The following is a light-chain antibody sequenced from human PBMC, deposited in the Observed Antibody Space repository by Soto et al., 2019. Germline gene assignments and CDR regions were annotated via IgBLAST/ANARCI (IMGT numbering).Light chain of an antibody. J-gene: IGKJ1*01. CDR1: QSLSSSS. Sequence: EIVMTQSPATLSVSPGERATLSSGASQSLSSSSLAWYQQKPGQAPSLLISGASSRAADIPDRFSGSGSGTDSTLTINRLEPEDFAVYYCQQYDSSPRTFGQGTKVDIK. V-gene: IGKV3-20*01. CDR2: GAS. CDR3: QQYDSSPRT.